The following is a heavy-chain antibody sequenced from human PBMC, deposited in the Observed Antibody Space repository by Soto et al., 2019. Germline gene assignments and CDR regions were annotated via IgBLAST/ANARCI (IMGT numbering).Heavy chain of an antibody. CDR3: AKDQWELYSGFDY. D-gene: IGHD1-26*01. CDR2: ISYDGSNK. CDR1: GFTFSSYG. J-gene: IGHJ4*02. V-gene: IGHV3-30*18. Sequence: QVQLVESGGGVVQPGRSLRLSCAASGFTFSSYGMDWVRQAPGKGLEWVAVISYDGSNKYYADSVKGRFTISRDNSKNTLYMQMNSQRAEDTAVYYCAKDQWELYSGFDYWGQGTLVTVSS.